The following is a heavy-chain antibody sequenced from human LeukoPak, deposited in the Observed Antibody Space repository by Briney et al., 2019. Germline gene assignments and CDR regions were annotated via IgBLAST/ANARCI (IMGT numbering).Heavy chain of an antibody. CDR2: ISAYNGNT. CDR3: ARGGLILWWSGAFDI. V-gene: IGHV1-18*01. Sequence: GASVKVSCKASGYTFTCYGISWVRQAPGQGLEWMGWISAYNGNTNYAQKLQGRVTMTTDTSTSTAYMELRSLRSDDTAVYYCARGGLILWWSGAFDIWGQGTMVTVSS. CDR1: GYTFTCYG. J-gene: IGHJ3*02. D-gene: IGHD2-21*01.